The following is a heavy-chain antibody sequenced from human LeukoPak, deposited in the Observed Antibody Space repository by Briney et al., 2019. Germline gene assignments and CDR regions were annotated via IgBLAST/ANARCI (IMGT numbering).Heavy chain of an antibody. J-gene: IGHJ4*02. Sequence: GGSLRLSCVASGYTFSSFSIKWVRQAPGKGLEWVSSISVRSNYIYYADSVRGRFSISRDDARDSLFLQMNSLRAEDTAVYYCVRLRRNSDTSGYYYYYDFWGQGTLVTVSS. CDR1: GYTFSSFS. D-gene: IGHD3-22*01. V-gene: IGHV3-21*01. CDR2: ISVRSNYI. CDR3: VRLRRNSDTSGYYYYYDF.